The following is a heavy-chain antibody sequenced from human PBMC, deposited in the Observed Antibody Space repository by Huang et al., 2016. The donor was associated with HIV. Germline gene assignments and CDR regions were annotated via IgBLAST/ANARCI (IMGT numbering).Heavy chain of an antibody. D-gene: IGHD3-22*01. CDR2: VSNSASSR. CDR3: AKDLVTYDSSGSV. Sequence: EVHLLESGGGLVQPGGSLRLSCAASGLSFRSSALSGVRQGPGRGLAWVSTVSNSASSRHYSDSVRGRFTISRDNSKDTLYLQMNSLRAEDTALYYCAKDLVTYDSSGSVWGQGTLVTVSS. CDR1: GLSFRSSA. V-gene: IGHV3-23*01. J-gene: IGHJ4*02.